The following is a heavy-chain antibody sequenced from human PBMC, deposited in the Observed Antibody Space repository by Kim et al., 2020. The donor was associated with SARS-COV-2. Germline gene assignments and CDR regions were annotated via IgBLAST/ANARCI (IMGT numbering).Heavy chain of an antibody. CDR2: IYYSGST. Sequence: SETLSLTCTVSGGSISSYYWSWIRQPPGKGLEWIGYIYYSGSTNYNPSLKSRVTISVDTSKNQFSLKLSSVTAAETAVYYCGRLDCSSTSCSAFQHSGQG. CDR3: GRLDCSSTSCSAFQH. V-gene: IGHV4-59*08. J-gene: IGHJ1*01. D-gene: IGHD2-2*01. CDR1: GGSISSYY.